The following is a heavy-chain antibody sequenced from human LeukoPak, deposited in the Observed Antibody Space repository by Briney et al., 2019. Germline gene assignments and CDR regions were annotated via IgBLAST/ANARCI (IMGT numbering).Heavy chain of an antibody. V-gene: IGHV3-11*04. D-gene: IGHD3-22*01. Sequence: GGSLRLSCAASGFTFSDYYMSWIRQAPGKGLEWVSYISSSGSTIYYADSVKGRFTISRDNAKNSLYLQMNSLRAEDTAVYYCARFDSSGYYFQFDYWGQGTLVTVSS. CDR1: GFTFSDYY. CDR3: ARFDSSGYYFQFDY. CDR2: ISSSGSTI. J-gene: IGHJ4*02.